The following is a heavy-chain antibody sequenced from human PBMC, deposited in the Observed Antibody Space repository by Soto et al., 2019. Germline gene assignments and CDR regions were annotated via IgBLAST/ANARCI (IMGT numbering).Heavy chain of an antibody. V-gene: IGHV1-18*01. Sequence: AASVKVSCKASGYTFTSYGISWVRQAPGQGLEWMGWISAYNGNTNYAQKLQGRVTMTTDTSTSTAYMELRSLRSEDTAVYYCARSIVVVTALDYWGQGTLVTVSS. J-gene: IGHJ4*02. CDR3: ARSIVVVTALDY. CDR1: GYTFTSYG. CDR2: ISAYNGNT. D-gene: IGHD2-21*02.